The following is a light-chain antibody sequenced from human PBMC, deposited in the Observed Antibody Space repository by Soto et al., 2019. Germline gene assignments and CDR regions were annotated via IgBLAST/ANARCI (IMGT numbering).Light chain of an antibody. CDR1: QSVRSNY. Sequence: EIVLTQSPDTLSLSPGERATLSCRASQSVRSNYLAWYQQKPGQAPRFLIYDASSRATGIPDRFSGSRSGTDFTLTISRLEPEDFAVYYCQQYGSSPLTFGGATKVEIK. J-gene: IGKJ4*01. CDR2: DAS. CDR3: QQYGSSPLT. V-gene: IGKV3-20*01.